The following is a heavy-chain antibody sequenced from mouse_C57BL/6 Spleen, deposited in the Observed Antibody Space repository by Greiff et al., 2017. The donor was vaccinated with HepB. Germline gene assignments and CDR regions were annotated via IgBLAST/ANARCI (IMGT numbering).Heavy chain of an antibody. V-gene: IGHV1-26*01. Sequence: EVQLQQSGPELVKPGASVKISCKASGYTFTDYYMNWVKQSHGKSLEWIGDTNPNNGGTSYNQKFKGKATLTVDKSSSTAYMELRSLTSEDSAVYYCARGALRSWFAYWGQGTLVTVSA. CDR3: ARGALRSWFAY. D-gene: IGHD2-12*01. J-gene: IGHJ3*01. CDR2: TNPNNGGT. CDR1: GYTFTDYY.